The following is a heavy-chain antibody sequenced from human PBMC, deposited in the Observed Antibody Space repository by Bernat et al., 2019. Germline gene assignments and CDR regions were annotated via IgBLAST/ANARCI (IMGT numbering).Heavy chain of an antibody. D-gene: IGHD6-13*01. V-gene: IGHV5-10-1*01. CDR2: IDPSDSYT. CDR1: EYSFTTYW. J-gene: IGHJ4*02. Sequence: EVQLVQSGAEVKKPGESLWISCKASEYSFTTYWITCVRQMPGKGLQWMGRIDPSDSYTNYSPSFQGHVTISADKSISTAFLQWSSLKASDTAMYYCARHLRGSSSWYDYWGQGTLVTVSS. CDR3: ARHLRGSSSWYDY.